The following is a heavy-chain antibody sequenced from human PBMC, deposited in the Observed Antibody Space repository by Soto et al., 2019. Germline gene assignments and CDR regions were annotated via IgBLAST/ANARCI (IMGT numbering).Heavy chain of an antibody. Sequence: QVQLVQSGAEVRKSGASVKLSCKSSEYTFTSSYIHWVRQAPGQGLDWMRIISPTSGTTSYAQKFQDRLSMTSDTSTRTVYVELRSLTSKDSAVYYCASPDTAPAAGNDALHIWGQGTKVTVSS. J-gene: IGHJ3*02. CDR2: ISPTSGTT. CDR1: EYTFTSSY. D-gene: IGHD5-18*01. CDR3: ASPDTAPAAGNDALHI. V-gene: IGHV1-46*03.